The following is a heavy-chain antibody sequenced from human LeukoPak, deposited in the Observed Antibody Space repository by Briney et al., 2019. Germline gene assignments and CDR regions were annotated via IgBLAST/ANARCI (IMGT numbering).Heavy chain of an antibody. Sequence: GASVSVSCKASGYTFTGYYMHWVRQAPGQGLEWMGWINPNSGGTNYAQKFQGRVTMTRDTSISTAYMELSRLRSDDTAVYYCAIFADYYGSGSRGSGMDVWGQGTTFTVS. V-gene: IGHV1-2*02. CDR2: INPNSGGT. CDR1: GYTFTGYY. J-gene: IGHJ6*02. D-gene: IGHD3-10*01. CDR3: AIFADYYGSGSRGSGMDV.